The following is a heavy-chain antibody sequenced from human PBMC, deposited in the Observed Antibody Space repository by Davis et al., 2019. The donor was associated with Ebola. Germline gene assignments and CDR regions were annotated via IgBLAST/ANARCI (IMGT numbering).Heavy chain of an antibody. D-gene: IGHD1-26*01. CDR1: GFTSGRYA. CDR2: ITDTGGRT. V-gene: IGHV3-23*01. Sequence: GESLKISCAASGFTSGRYAMSWVRQAPGKGLEWVAAITDTGGRTHYADSVKGRFTISRDNPNNMLYLQMNSLRAEDTAVYYCARTRGSYYYYYYSMDVWGQGTTVTVSS. CDR3: ARTRGSYYYYYYSMDV. J-gene: IGHJ6*02.